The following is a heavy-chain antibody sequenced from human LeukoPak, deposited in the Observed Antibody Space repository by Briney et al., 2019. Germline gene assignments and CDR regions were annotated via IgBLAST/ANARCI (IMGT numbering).Heavy chain of an antibody. J-gene: IGHJ6*02. Sequence: GGSLRLSCAASGFTFDDYGMSWVRQAPGKGLEWVSGINWNGGSTGYADPVKGRFTISRDSAKNSLYLQMNSLRAEDTALYYCARYYYDSSGYYRYYYYYGMDVWGQGTTVTVSS. CDR1: GFTFDDYG. CDR3: ARYYYDSSGYYRYYYYYGMDV. V-gene: IGHV3-20*04. D-gene: IGHD3-22*01. CDR2: INWNGGST.